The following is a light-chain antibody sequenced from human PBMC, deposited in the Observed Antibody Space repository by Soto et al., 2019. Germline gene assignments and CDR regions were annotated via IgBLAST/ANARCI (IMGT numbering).Light chain of an antibody. J-gene: IGLJ3*02. V-gene: IGLV2-14*01. CDR1: SSDVGGYNY. CDR3: SSYTSRGIPWV. CDR2: EVN. Sequence: QSVLTQPASVSGSPGQSITISCTGTSSDVGGYNYVSWYRQLPGKAPKLMIYEVNNRPSGVSIRFSGSKSGNTASLTISGLQSEDEADYYCSSYTSRGIPWVFGGGTKLTVL.